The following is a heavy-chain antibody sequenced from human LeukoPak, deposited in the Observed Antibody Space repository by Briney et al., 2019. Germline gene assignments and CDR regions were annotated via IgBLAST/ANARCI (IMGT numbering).Heavy chain of an antibody. Sequence: GGSLRLSCAASGFTVSSNYMSWVCQAPGKGLEWVSVIYSGGSTYYADSVKGRFTISRDNSKNTLYLQMNSLRAEDTAVYYCATDSPGIAAAGRVYWGQGTLVTVSS. D-gene: IGHD6-13*01. J-gene: IGHJ4*02. CDR3: ATDSPGIAAAGRVY. CDR1: GFTVSSNY. CDR2: IYSGGST. V-gene: IGHV3-66*02.